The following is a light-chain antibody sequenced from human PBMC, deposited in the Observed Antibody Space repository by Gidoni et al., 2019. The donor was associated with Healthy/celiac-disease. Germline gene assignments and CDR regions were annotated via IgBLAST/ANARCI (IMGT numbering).Light chain of an antibody. Sequence: DIQMTQSPSTLSASVGDRVTITCRASQSISSGLAWYQPEPGTSPKLLIYDASSLESGVPSRFIGSGSGTEFTLTISSLQPDDFATYYCQQYNSYWTFGQGTKVEIK. V-gene: IGKV1-5*01. CDR2: DAS. CDR3: QQYNSYWT. J-gene: IGKJ1*01. CDR1: QSISSG.